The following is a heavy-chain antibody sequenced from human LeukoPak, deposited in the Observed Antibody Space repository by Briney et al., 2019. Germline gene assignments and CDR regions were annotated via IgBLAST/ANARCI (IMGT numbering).Heavy chain of an antibody. J-gene: IGHJ4*02. V-gene: IGHV3-7*03. CDR3: AKAPVTTCRGAFCYPFDY. CDR2: IKHDGSEK. CDR1: GFTFGDYA. D-gene: IGHD2-15*01. Sequence: GGSLRLSCTASGFTFGDYAMSWVRQAPGKGLEWVANIKHDGSEKYYVDSVKGRFTISRDSSKNTLFLQMNRLRPEDAAVYYCAKAPVTTCRGAFCYPFDYWGLGTLITVSS.